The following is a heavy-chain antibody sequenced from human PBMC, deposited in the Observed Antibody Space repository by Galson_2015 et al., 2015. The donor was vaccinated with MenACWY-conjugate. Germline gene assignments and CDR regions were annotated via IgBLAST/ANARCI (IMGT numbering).Heavy chain of an antibody. CDR3: ARDHTLIGLVRGVIIPCGY. V-gene: IGHV1-18*01. CDR1: GYTFTSYG. D-gene: IGHD3-10*01. J-gene: IGHJ4*02. CDR2: ISAYNGNT. Sequence: SVKVSCKASGYTFTSYGISWVRQAPGQGLEWMGWISAYNGNTNYAQKLQGRVTMTTDTSTSTAYMELRSLRSDDTAVYYCARDHTLIGLVRGVIIPCGYWGQGTLVTVSS.